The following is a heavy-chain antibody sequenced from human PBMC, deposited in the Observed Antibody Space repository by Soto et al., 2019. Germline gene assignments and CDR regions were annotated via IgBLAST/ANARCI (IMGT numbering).Heavy chain of an antibody. D-gene: IGHD3-22*01. CDR3: ARGYRAYYYDSSGYYCRKGF. Sequence: ASVKVSCKASGYTFTSYDINWVRQATGQGLEWMGWMNPNSGNTGYAQKFQGRVTMTRNTSISTAYMELSSLRSEDTAVYYCARGYRAYYYDSSGYYCRKGFWGQGTLVTVSS. J-gene: IGHJ4*02. CDR1: GYTFTSYD. CDR2: MNPNSGNT. V-gene: IGHV1-8*01.